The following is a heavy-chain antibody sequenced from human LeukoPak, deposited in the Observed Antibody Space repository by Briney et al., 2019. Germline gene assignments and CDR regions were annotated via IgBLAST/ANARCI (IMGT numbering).Heavy chain of an antibody. Sequence: ASVKVSCKASGYTFTSYGISWVRPAPGQGLEWMGWISAYNGNTNYAQKLQGRVTMTTDTSTSTAYMELRSLRSDDTAVYYCARVDIVVVVAANWFDPWGQGTLVTVCS. D-gene: IGHD2-15*01. CDR1: GYTFTSYG. CDR2: ISAYNGNT. CDR3: ARVDIVVVVAANWFDP. J-gene: IGHJ5*02. V-gene: IGHV1-18*01.